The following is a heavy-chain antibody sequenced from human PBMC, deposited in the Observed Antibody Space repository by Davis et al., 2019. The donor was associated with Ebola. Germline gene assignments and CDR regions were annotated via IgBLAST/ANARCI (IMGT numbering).Heavy chain of an antibody. D-gene: IGHD3-22*01. CDR1: GFTFSSYA. CDR3: AKRGGYDSSGYSPEYFQH. CDR2: ISGSGGST. Sequence: PGGSLRLSCAASGFTFSSYAMSWVRQAPGKGLEWVSTISGSGGSTYYADSVKGRFTISRDNSKNTLYLQMNSLRAEDTAVYYCAKRGGYDSSGYSPEYFQHWGQGTLVTVSS. J-gene: IGHJ1*01. V-gene: IGHV3-23*01.